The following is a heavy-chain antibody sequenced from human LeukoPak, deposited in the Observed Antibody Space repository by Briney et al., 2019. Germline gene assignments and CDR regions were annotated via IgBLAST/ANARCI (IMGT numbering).Heavy chain of an antibody. J-gene: IGHJ6*02. CDR1: GGSFSGYY. V-gene: IGHV4-59*01. Sequence: DPSETLSLTCAVYGGSFSGYYWSWIRQPPGKGLEWIGYIYYSGSTNYNPSLKSRVTISVDTSKNQFSLKLSSVTAADMAVYYCARDLRITMVRGVIGHYYGMDVWGQGTTVTVSS. D-gene: IGHD3-10*01. CDR3: ARDLRITMVRGVIGHYYGMDV. CDR2: IYYSGST.